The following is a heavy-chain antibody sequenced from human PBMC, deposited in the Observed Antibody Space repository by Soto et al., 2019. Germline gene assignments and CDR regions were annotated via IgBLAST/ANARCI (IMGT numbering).Heavy chain of an antibody. CDR2: IYYSGST. Sequence: SETLSLTCTVSGGSISSYYWSWIRQPPGKGLEWIGYIYYSGSTNYNPSLKSRVTISVDTSKNQFSLKLSSVTAADTAVYYCAREGGHDSSGYSIYGMDVWGQGTTVTVSS. D-gene: IGHD3-22*01. CDR1: GGSISSYY. V-gene: IGHV4-59*01. J-gene: IGHJ6*02. CDR3: AREGGHDSSGYSIYGMDV.